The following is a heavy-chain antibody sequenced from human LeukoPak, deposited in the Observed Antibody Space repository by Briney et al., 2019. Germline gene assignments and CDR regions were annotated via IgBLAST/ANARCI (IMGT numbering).Heavy chain of an antibody. Sequence: TSETLSLTCTVSGGSISSSSYYWGWIRQPPGKGLEWIGSIYYSGSTYYNPSLKSRVTISVDTSKNQFSLKLSSVTAADTAVYYCARDRGSGYDSNWFDPWGQGTLVTVSS. CDR3: ARDRGSGYDSNWFDP. D-gene: IGHD5-12*01. CDR2: IYYSGST. V-gene: IGHV4-39*07. J-gene: IGHJ5*02. CDR1: GGSISSSSYY.